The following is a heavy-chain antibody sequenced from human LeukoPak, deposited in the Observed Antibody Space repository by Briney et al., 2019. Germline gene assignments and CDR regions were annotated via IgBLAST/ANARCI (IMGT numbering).Heavy chain of an antibody. V-gene: IGHV4-39*01. CDR3: ARHEYSGSYYGLSWFDP. J-gene: IGHJ5*02. D-gene: IGHD1-26*01. Sequence: SETLSLTCTVSGGSISSSGYYWGWIRQPPGKGLEWIASIYYSGSTYYNPSLKSRVTISVDTYKNQLSLKLSSLTAADTAVYYCARHEYSGSYYGLSWFDPWGQGTLVTVSS. CDR1: GGSISSSGYY. CDR2: IYYSGST.